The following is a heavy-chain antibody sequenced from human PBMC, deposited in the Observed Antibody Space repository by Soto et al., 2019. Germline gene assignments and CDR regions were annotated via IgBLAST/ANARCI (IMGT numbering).Heavy chain of an antibody. CDR1: GFTFSTYA. V-gene: IGHV3-23*01. D-gene: IGHD2-21*01. J-gene: IGHJ4*02. Sequence: EVQLLESGGGLVQPGGSLRLSCAASGFTFSTYAMSWVRQAPGKGLDWISAIINTGVRTYYADSVKGRFTISRDNSKNTVYLPMNRLRAEDTAVYYCVTEHGDSFSDYWGQGTLVTVST. CDR3: VTEHGDSFSDY. CDR2: IINTGVRT.